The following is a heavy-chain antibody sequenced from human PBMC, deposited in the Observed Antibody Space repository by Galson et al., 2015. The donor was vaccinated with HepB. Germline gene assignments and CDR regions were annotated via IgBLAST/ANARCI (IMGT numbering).Heavy chain of an antibody. CDR1: GLTFSSYS. CDR3: ARDPPPFSYDILTGLPYYYYGMDV. J-gene: IGHJ6*02. Sequence: SLRLSCAASGLTFSSYSMNWVRQAPGKGLEWVSYISSSSSTIYYADSVKGRFTISRDNAKNSLYLQMNSLRDEDTAVYYCARDPPPFSYDILTGLPYYYYGMDVWGQGTTVTVSS. V-gene: IGHV3-48*02. D-gene: IGHD3-9*01. CDR2: ISSSSSTI.